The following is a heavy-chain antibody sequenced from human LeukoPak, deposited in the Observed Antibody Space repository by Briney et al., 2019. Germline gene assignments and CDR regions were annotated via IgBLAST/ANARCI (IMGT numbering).Heavy chain of an antibody. Sequence: TPSETLSLTCTVSGGSISSGSYYWSWIRQPAGKGLEWIGRIYTSRSTNYNPSLKSRVTISVDTSKNQFSLKLSSVTAADTAVYYCAREAGYYYDSSGRRSDYWGQGTLVTVSS. CDR1: GGSISSGSYY. J-gene: IGHJ4*02. D-gene: IGHD3-22*01. CDR3: AREAGYYYDSSGRRSDY. V-gene: IGHV4-61*02. CDR2: IYTSRST.